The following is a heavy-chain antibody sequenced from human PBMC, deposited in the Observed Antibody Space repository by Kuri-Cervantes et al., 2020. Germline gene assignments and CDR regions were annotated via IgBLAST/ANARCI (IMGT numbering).Heavy chain of an antibody. D-gene: IGHD4-17*01. CDR2: FDPEDGET. Sequence: ASVKVSCKVSGYTLTELSMHWVRQAPGKGLEWMGGFDPEDGETIYAQKFQGRVTMTEDTSTDTAYMELSSLRSEETAVYYCATDFRAVTAFDYWGQGTLVTVSS. V-gene: IGHV1-24*01. CDR1: GYTLTELS. J-gene: IGHJ4*02. CDR3: ATDFRAVTAFDY.